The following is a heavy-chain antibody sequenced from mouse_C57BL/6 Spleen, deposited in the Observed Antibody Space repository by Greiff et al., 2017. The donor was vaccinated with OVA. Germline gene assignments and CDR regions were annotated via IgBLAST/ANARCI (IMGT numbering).Heavy chain of an antibody. V-gene: IGHV1-81*01. CDR3: AREGGISDYDLAWFAY. D-gene: IGHD2-4*01. CDR1: GYTFTSYG. J-gene: IGHJ3*01. Sequence: VQLQQSGAELARPGASVKLSCKASGYTFTSYGISWVKQRTGQGLEWIGEIYPRSGNTYYNEKFKGKATLTADKSSSTAYMELRSLTSEDSAVYFCAREGGISDYDLAWFAYWGQGTLVTVSA. CDR2: IYPRSGNT.